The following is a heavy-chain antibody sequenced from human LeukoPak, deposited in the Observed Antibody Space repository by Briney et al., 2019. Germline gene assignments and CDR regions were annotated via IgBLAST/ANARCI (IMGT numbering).Heavy chain of an antibody. V-gene: IGHV3-74*01. CDR2: INSDGSST. D-gene: IGHD2-2*01. CDR3: ARARRSRTSCNTESDY. CDR1: GFTLSPYW. J-gene: IGHJ4*02. Sequence: GGSLRLSCAASGFTLSPYWMHWVRQAPGKGLVWVSRINSDGSSTTYADSVKGRFTISRDNTKNTLYLQMNILRAEDTAVYYCARARRSRTSCNTESDYWGQGALVTVSS.